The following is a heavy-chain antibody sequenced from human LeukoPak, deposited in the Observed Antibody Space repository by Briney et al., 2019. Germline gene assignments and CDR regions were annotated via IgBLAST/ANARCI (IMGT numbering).Heavy chain of an antibody. Sequence: ASVKVSCKASGYTFTGYYMHWVRQATGQGLEWMGWMNPNSGNTGYAQKFQGRVTMTRNTSISTAYMELSSLRSEDTAVYYCARGLRYFDWLSRGYAFDIWGQGTMVTVSS. CDR1: GYTFTGYY. CDR3: ARGLRYFDWLSRGYAFDI. CDR2: MNPNSGNT. D-gene: IGHD3-9*01. V-gene: IGHV1-8*02. J-gene: IGHJ3*02.